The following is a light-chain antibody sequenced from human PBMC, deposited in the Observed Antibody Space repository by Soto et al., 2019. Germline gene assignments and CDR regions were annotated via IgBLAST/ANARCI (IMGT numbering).Light chain of an antibody. CDR2: DDS. J-gene: IGLJ3*02. CDR3: QVWESTTDHAV. CDR1: KIGSKS. Sequence: SYTLTQSPSVSVAPGQTASIACGGNKIGSKSVYWYQQKPGQAPVLVVYDDSDRPPGIPERFSGSNSQNTATLTISRVEAGDEADYYCQVWESTTDHAVFGGGTQLTVL. V-gene: IGLV3-21*02.